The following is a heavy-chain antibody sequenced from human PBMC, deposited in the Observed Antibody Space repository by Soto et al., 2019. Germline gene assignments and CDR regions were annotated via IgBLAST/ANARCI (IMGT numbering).Heavy chain of an antibody. J-gene: IGHJ5*02. Sequence: QVQLVQSGAEVQKPGASVKVSCKASGYSFSDYDINWVRQATGQGPEWMGWMNAHRGNTGYAQKFQGRVTMTRNTSINTAYMELSSLGSEDTAVEYCARDNRYNWNDEGWFDPWGQGTLVTVSS. D-gene: IGHD1-20*01. CDR1: GYSFSDYD. V-gene: IGHV1-8*01. CDR2: MNAHRGNT. CDR3: ARDNRYNWNDEGWFDP.